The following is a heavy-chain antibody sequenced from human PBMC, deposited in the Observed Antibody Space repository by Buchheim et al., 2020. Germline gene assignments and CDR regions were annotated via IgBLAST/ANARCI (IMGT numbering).Heavy chain of an antibody. D-gene: IGHD2-15*01. J-gene: IGHJ4*02. CDR2: IKPSSGST. Sequence: QVQLVQSGAEVKKPGASVKVSCKASGYTFTSYYVHWVRQAPGQGLEWMGIIKPSSGSTSYSQKFQGRVTMTRDTSTSTGDMGLSSLRSEDTAVYYCARVYCTAGRCSDFDYWGQGTL. CDR1: GYTFTSYY. CDR3: ARVYCTAGRCSDFDY. V-gene: IGHV1-46*01.